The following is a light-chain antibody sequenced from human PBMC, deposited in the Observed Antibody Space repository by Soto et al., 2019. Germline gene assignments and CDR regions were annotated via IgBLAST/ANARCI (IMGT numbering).Light chain of an antibody. CDR1: SSDVGAYNF. J-gene: IGLJ1*01. CDR2: EVS. V-gene: IGLV2-14*01. CDR3: ISYAGSYTLYV. Sequence: QSALTQPASVSGSPGQSITISCTVTSSDVGAYNFVSWYQHHPGKVPKVIIYEVSNRPSGISNRFSGSKSGNTASLTISGLQAEDEADYFCISYAGSYTLYVFGTGTKVTVL.